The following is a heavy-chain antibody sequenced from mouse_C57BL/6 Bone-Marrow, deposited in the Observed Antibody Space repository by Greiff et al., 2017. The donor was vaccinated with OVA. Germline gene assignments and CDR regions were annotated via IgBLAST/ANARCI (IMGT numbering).Heavy chain of an antibody. CDR1: GYTFTDYY. V-gene: IGHV1-76*01. J-gene: IGHJ1*03. Sequence: VQLVESGAELVRPGASVKLSCKASGYTFTDYYINWVKQRPGQGLEWIARIYPGSGNTYYNEKFKGKAKLTAEKSSSTAYMQLSSLTSEDSAVYFCARSGLWSYWYFDVWGTGTTVTVSS. CDR3: ARSGLWSYWYFDV. D-gene: IGHD1-1*02. CDR2: IYPGSGNT.